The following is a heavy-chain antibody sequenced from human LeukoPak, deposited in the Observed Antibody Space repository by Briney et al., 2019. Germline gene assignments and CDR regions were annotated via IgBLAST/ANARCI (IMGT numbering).Heavy chain of an antibody. CDR1: GHPINSAYY. CDR3: ARQFDSYFYYYLDV. V-gene: IGHV4-38-2*01. D-gene: IGHD3-10*01. Sequence: PSETLSLTCAVSGHPINSAYYWGWIRPPPGEGVEWIGSRYHPDSTYYNPSLESRVTMSVDTSRNQFSLKLSFVTAADTAVYYCARQFDSYFYYYLDVWGTGTTVTVSS. CDR2: RYHPDST. J-gene: IGHJ6*03.